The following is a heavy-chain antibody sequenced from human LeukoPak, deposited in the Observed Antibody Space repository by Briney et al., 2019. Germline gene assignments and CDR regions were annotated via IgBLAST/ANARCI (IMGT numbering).Heavy chain of an antibody. CDR1: GYTFTSYD. D-gene: IGHD6-13*01. CDR3: ATTSSSWEDWFDP. CDR2: MNPNSGNT. V-gene: IGHV1-8*01. J-gene: IGHJ5*02. Sequence: ASVKVSCKASGYTFTSYDINWVRQATGQGLEWMGWMNPNSGNTGYAQKFQGRVTMTRNTSISTAYMELSSLRSEDTAVYYCATTSSSWEDWFDPWGQGTLVTVSS.